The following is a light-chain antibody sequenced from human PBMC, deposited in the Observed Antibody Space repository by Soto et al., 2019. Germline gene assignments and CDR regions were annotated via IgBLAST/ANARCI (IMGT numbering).Light chain of an antibody. Sequence: EIVMTQSPATLSVSPGERATLSCRASQSVSSNLAWYQQKPGQAPRLLIYGASTRATGIPARFSGSGSGTDFTLTISDVQPEDFAVYYCQQRSNWPRTFGQGTTVDI. CDR2: GAS. J-gene: IGKJ1*01. V-gene: IGKV3-15*01. CDR1: QSVSSN. CDR3: QQRSNWPRT.